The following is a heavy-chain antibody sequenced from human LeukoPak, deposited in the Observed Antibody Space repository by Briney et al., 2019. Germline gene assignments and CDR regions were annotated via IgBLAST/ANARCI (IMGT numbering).Heavy chain of an antibody. CDR3: ARDRDWSFDY. J-gene: IGHJ4*02. Sequence: GGSLRLSCAASGFTFSSYAMSWVRQAPEKGLEWVSAISGSGDYTYYADSVKGRFTISRDNPKNTLYLQMSSLRVEDTAVYYCARDRDWSFDYWGQGTLVTVSS. CDR1: GFTFSSYA. CDR2: ISGSGDYT. V-gene: IGHV3-23*01. D-gene: IGHD3/OR15-3a*01.